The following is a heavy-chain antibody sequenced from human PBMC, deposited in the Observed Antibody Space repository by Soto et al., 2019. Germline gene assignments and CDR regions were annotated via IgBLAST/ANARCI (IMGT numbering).Heavy chain of an antibody. J-gene: IGHJ6*03. CDR2: INPSGGST. V-gene: IGHV1-46*03. Sequence: ASVKVSCKASGYTFTSYYMHWVRQAPGQGLEWMGIINPSGGSTSYAQKFQGRVTMTRDTSTSTVYMELSSLRSEDTAVYYCARDLEWLLPPPYGYYYMDVWGKGTTVTVSS. CDR1: GYTFTSYY. CDR3: ARDLEWLLPPPYGYYYMDV. D-gene: IGHD3-3*01.